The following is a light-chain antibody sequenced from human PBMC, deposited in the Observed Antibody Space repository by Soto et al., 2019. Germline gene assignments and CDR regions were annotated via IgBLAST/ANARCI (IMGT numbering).Light chain of an antibody. CDR1: SSDVGGYNY. J-gene: IGLJ2*01. V-gene: IGLV2-14*01. Sequence: QSVLTQPPSASGSPGQSVAISCTGTSSDVGGYNYVSWYQQHPGKAPKLMIYEVSNRPSGVSNRFSGSKSGNTASLTISGLQAEDEADYYCSSYTSSSHVVFGGGTKVTVL. CDR2: EVS. CDR3: SSYTSSSHVV.